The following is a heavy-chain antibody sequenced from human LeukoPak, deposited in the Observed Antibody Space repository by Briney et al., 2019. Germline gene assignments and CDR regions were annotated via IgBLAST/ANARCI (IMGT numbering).Heavy chain of an antibody. J-gene: IGHJ4*02. D-gene: IGHD4-17*01. CDR1: GGSISSYY. CDR3: ARHIAVTTDFDY. CDR2: IYYSGST. Sequence: SETLSLTCTVSGGSISSYYWGWIRQPPGKGLEWIGYIYYSGSTNYNPSLKSRVTISVDTSKNQFSLKLSSVTAADTAVYYCARHIAVTTDFDYWGQGTLVTVSS. V-gene: IGHV4-59*08.